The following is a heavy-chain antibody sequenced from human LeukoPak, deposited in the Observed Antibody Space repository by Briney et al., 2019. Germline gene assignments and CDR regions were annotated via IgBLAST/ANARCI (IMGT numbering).Heavy chain of an antibody. J-gene: IGHJ4*02. CDR3: ARHLSGITGYTYGRGIDY. CDR2: IKKDGSEK. Sequence: GGSLRLSCAASGFTFSSYGMHWVRQAPGKGLEWVANIKKDGSEKYYVDSVKGRFTISRDNAKKSLYLQMNSLRAEDTAVYYCARHLSGITGYTYGRGIDYWGQGTLLIVSS. CDR1: GFTFSSYG. V-gene: IGHV3-7*01. D-gene: IGHD5-18*01.